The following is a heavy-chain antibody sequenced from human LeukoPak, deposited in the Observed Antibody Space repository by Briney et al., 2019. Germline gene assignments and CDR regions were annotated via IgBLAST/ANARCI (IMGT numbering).Heavy chain of an antibody. CDR1: GVSMTNDR. CDR3: ARITGYFDSGGSYYWGFFDY. CDR2: MSDSGQT. V-gene: IGHV4-59*01. J-gene: IGHJ4*02. D-gene: IGHD3-22*01. Sequence: SETLSLTYSVSGVSMTNDRWTWIRQAPGKGLEWIGYMSDSGQTNYNPSLRSRATVSVDTSKSQCSLRLTSVTSADTAVYYCARITGYFDSGGSYYWGFFDYWGQGSLVTVSS.